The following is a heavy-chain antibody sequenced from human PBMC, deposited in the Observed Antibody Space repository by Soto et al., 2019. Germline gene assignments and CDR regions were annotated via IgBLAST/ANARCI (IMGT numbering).Heavy chain of an antibody. V-gene: IGHV4-59*01. CDR1: GGSISSYY. D-gene: IGHD1-26*01. CDR3: ASSPSYSGSYYYFYYMDV. J-gene: IGHJ6*03. Sequence: SETLSLTCTVSGGSISSYYWSWIRQPPGKGLEWIGYIYYSGSTNYNPSLKSRVTISVDTSKNQFSLKLSSMIAADTAMYFCASSPSYSGSYYYFYYMDVWGKGTTVTVSS. CDR2: IYYSGST.